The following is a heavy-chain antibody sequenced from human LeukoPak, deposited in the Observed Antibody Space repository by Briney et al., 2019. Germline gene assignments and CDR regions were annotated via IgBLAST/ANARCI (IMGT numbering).Heavy chain of an antibody. D-gene: IGHD6-13*01. J-gene: IGHJ4*02. CDR2: IYYSGST. V-gene: IGHV4-30-4*01. CDR3: ARRNGYSSSWSLGY. Sequence: SETLSLTCTVSGGSISSGDYDWSWIRQPPGKGLEWIGYIYYSGSTYYNPSLKSRVTISVDTSKNQFSLKLSSVTAADTAVYYCARRNGYSSSWSLGYWGQGTLVTVSS. CDR1: GGSISSGDYD.